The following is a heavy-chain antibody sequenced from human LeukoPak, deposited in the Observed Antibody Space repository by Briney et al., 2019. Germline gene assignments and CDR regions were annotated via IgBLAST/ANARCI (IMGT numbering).Heavy chain of an antibody. V-gene: IGHV1-2*02. J-gene: IGHJ5*02. CDR3: ARGSGSYNWFDP. Sequence: ASVKVSCKASGYTFTGYYMHLVRQAPGQGLEWMGWINPNSGGTNYAQKFQGRVTMTRDTSISTAYMELSRLRSDDTAVYYCARGSGSYNWFDPWGQGTLVTVSS. D-gene: IGHD1-26*01. CDR1: GYTFTGYY. CDR2: INPNSGGT.